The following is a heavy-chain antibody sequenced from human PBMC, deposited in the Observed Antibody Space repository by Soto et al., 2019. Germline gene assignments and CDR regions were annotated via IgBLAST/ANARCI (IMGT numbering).Heavy chain of an antibody. V-gene: IGHV3-74*01. D-gene: IGHD2-15*01. CDR2: INSDGSST. CDR3: VRTSLVVAAATREDY. Sequence: EVKLVESGGGLVQPGESLRLSCAASGFTFSSYWMHWVRQAPGKGLVWVSRINSDGSSTSYAGSVKGRFTISRDNAKNTLYLQMNSLSAEDTAVYYCVRTSLVVAAATREDYWGQGTLVTVSS. CDR1: GFTFSSYW. J-gene: IGHJ4*02.